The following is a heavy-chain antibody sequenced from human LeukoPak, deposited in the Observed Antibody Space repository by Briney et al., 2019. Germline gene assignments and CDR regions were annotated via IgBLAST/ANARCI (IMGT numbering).Heavy chain of an antibody. D-gene: IGHD2-15*01. CDR1: GYSFTSYW. J-gene: IGHJ6*03. CDR2: IYPGDSAT. CDR3: ARRRAAYCSGGSCYSGDYYYMDV. Sequence: GESLKISCKGSGYSFTSYWIGWVRLMPGKGPGWMGIIYPGDSATRYSPSFQGQVTISADKSISTAYLQWSSLKASDTAMYYCARRRAAYCSGGSCYSGDYYYMDVWGKGTTVTVSS. V-gene: IGHV5-51*01.